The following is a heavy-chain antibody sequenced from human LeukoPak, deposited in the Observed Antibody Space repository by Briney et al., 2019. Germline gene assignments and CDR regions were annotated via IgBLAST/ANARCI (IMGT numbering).Heavy chain of an antibody. CDR2: ISGHGCST. CDR3: AKCSGAFYYHGMDV. Sequence: GRTLRLSCAACVFTFRYYDFLWVRQASGKGLEWVLDISGHGCSTYYADSVKGRFLISRDNSKNTLYLQMDILRAEDTAVYYCAKCSGAFYYHGMDVWGQGTTVTVSS. J-gene: IGHJ6*02. D-gene: IGHD3-10*01. CDR1: VFTFRYYD. V-gene: IGHV3-23*01.